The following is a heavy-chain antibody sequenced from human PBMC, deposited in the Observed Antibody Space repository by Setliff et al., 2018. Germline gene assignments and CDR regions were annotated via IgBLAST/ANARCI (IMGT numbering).Heavy chain of an antibody. CDR3: ARGLSTDTDS. J-gene: IGHJ4*02. V-gene: IGHV1-69*13. CDR1: GDTFNNYA. D-gene: IGHD4-4*01. CDR2: IIPMFDKA. Sequence: GASVKVSCKTSGDTFNNYAITWVRQAPGQGPEWMGGIIPMFDKARYAQKFQGRVTITADESTTTVFMELSNLRSEDTAVYFCARGLSTDTDSWGQGTLVTVSS.